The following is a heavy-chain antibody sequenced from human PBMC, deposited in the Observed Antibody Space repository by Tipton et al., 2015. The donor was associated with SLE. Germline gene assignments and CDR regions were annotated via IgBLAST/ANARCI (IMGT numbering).Heavy chain of an antibody. V-gene: IGHV4-34*01. CDR3: ARAPGYNFRYYFDY. CDR1: GGSFSGYY. Sequence: GLVKPSETLSLTCAVYGGSFSGYYWSWIRQPPGKGLEWIGKINHSGSTNYNPSLKSRVTISLDASKNQFSLTLSSVTAADTAVYYCARAPGYNFRYYFDYWGQGTLVTVSS. J-gene: IGHJ4*02. CDR2: INHSGST. D-gene: IGHD2/OR15-2a*01.